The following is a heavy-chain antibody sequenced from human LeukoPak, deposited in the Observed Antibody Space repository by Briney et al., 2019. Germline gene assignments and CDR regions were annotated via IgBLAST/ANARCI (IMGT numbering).Heavy chain of an antibody. J-gene: IGHJ5*02. CDR2: IYHSGST. CDR3: ARSPGDFWSGYLNWFDP. CDR1: GYSISSGYY. V-gene: IGHV4-38-2*02. Sequence: KPSETLSLTCTVSGYSISSGYYWGWIRQPPGKGLEWIGRIYHSGSTYYNPSLKSRVTISADTSKNQFSLKLSSVTAADTAVYYCARSPGDFWSGYLNWFDPWGQGTLVTVSS. D-gene: IGHD3-3*01.